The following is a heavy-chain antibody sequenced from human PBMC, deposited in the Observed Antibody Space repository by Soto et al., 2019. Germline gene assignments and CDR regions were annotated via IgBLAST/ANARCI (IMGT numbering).Heavy chain of an antibody. CDR1: GYTFTGYY. CDR3: ERDIVVVVATKGAYYYYGMDV. Sequence: ASVKVSCKASGYTFTGYYMHWVRQAPGQGLEWMGWINPNSGGTNYAQKFQGRVTMTRDTSISTAYMELSRLRSDDTAVYYCERDIVVVVATKGAYYYYGMDVWGQGTTVTVSS. V-gene: IGHV1-2*02. CDR2: INPNSGGT. D-gene: IGHD2-15*01. J-gene: IGHJ6*02.